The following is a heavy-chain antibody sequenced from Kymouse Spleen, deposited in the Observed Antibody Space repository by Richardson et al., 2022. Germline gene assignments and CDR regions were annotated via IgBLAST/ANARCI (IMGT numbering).Heavy chain of an antibody. CDR2: ISSSSSTI. D-gene: IGHD3-3*01. CDR3: ARDRVFGVVIIPFDY. J-gene: IGHJ4*02. CDR1: GFTFSSYS. Sequence: EVQLVESGGGLVQPGGSLRLSCAASGFTFSSYSMNWVRQAPGKGLEWVSYISSSSSTIYYADSVKGRFTISRDNAKNSLYLQMNSLRDEDTAVYYCARDRVFGVVIIPFDYWGQGTLVTVSS. V-gene: IGHV3-48*02.